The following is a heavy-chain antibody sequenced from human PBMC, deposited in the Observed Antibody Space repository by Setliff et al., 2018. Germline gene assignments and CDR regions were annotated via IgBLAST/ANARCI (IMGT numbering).Heavy chain of an antibody. CDR1: GASITSGGFY. D-gene: IGHD1-26*01. CDR3: ARSPSSGAYWNPRPFHSDY. Sequence: PSETLSLTCSVSGASITSGGFYWTWIRQPAGKGLEWIGHISPSGSTTYNPSVKSRVTISLDTSKNHFSLKLDSVTAADTALYYCARSPSSGAYWNPRPFHSDYWARGTLVTVSS. J-gene: IGHJ4*02. CDR2: ISPSGST. V-gene: IGHV4-61*09.